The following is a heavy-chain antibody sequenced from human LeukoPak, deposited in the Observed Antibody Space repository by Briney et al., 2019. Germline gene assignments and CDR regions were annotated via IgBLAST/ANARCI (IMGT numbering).Heavy chain of an antibody. Sequence: GASVKVSCKASGYTFITYDISWVRQAPGQGLEWMGWISAYNGNTNYAQKLQGRVTMTTESSTNTAYMELRSLRSDDTAVYYCARSAVADTLSAYYLGYWGQGTLVTVSS. CDR1: GYTFITYD. D-gene: IGHD6-19*01. CDR2: ISAYNGNT. V-gene: IGHV1-18*01. CDR3: ARSAVADTLSAYYLGY. J-gene: IGHJ4*02.